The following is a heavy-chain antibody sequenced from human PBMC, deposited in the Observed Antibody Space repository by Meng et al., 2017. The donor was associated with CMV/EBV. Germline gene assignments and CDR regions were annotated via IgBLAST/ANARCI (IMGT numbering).Heavy chain of an antibody. J-gene: IGHJ4*02. D-gene: IGHD3-3*01. Sequence: CAASGFTFSSYSMNWVRQAPGKGLEWVSSISSSSSYIYYADSVKGRFTISRDNAKNSLYLQMNSLRAEDTAVYYCARDLGYDFWSGYYIPKVPHPFDYWGQGTLVTVSS. V-gene: IGHV3-21*01. CDR1: GFTFSSYS. CDR2: ISSSSSYI. CDR3: ARDLGYDFWSGYYIPKVPHPFDY.